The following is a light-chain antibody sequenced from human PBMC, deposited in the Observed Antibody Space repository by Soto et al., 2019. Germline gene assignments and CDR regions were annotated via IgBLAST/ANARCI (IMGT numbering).Light chain of an antibody. CDR1: QSLAHSDGNTY. CDR3: MQGTHWPPYT. J-gene: IGKJ2*01. Sequence: DVVMTQSPLSLPVTLGQPASISCRSSQSLAHSDGNTYLNWFHQRPGQSLRRLIYKVSNRESGVPARFSGSGSGTDFTMTISSVEAEDVGVYYCMQGTHWPPYTFGQGTKLEIK. V-gene: IGKV2-30*02. CDR2: KVS.